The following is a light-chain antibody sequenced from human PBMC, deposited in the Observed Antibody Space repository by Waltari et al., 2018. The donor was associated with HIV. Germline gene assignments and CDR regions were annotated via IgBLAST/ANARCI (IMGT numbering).Light chain of an antibody. V-gene: IGLV2-23*02. CDR2: DVN. J-gene: IGLJ3*02. CDR3: CSYAGSGTFVV. Sequence: QSALTQPASVSGSPGQSITLSCSGTWSDIGSYDLVSWYQHFPGKAPKRILDDVNERPSGVSPRYSGSKSGNTASLVISGLQSEDEADYYCCSYAGSGTFVVFGGGTRLTV. CDR1: WSDIGSYDL.